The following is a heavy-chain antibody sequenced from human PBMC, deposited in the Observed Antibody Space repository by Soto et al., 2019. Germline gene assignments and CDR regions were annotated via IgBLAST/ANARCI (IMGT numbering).Heavy chain of an antibody. V-gene: IGHV4-34*01. CDR1: GGSFSAYY. CDR3: ARGYTYYYDSRSYGMDV. Sequence: PSETLSLTCVVYGGSFSAYYYSWIRQPPGKGLEWIGEINHSGSTNYNPSLKSRVTISIDTSRSQFSLKLSSVTAADTAVYYCARGYTYYYDSRSYGMDVWGKGTTVTVSS. CDR2: INHSGST. J-gene: IGHJ6*04. D-gene: IGHD3-22*01.